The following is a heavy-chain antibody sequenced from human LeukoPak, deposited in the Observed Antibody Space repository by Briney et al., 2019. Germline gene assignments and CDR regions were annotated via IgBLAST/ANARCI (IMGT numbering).Heavy chain of an antibody. CDR2: MYSAGST. J-gene: IGHJ4*02. CDR3: ARDLSGYSFGFGGDL. Sequence: GGSLRLSCAASGFTISANFMSWVRQAPGKGLEWVSVMYSAGSTFYADSVKGRFTISRDGYKNTLDLQMDSLRVDDTAVYYCARDLSGYSFGFGGDLWGQGTLVTVSS. D-gene: IGHD6-13*01. CDR1: GFTISANF. V-gene: IGHV3-66*01.